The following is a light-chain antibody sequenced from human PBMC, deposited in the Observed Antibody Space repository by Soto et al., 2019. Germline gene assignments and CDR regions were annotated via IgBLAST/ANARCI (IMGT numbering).Light chain of an antibody. CDR3: LQRSNWPGT. CDR2: DAS. V-gene: IGKV3-11*01. J-gene: IGKJ4*01. CDR1: RGFTAY. Sequence: EFGLTHSPPTRSFSPGEKAPFSSGAVRGFTAYLAWYQQKPGQAPRLLIYDASNRATGIPARFSGSGSGTDFTLTISSLEPEDFAIYYCLQRSNWPGTFGGGTKVEIK.